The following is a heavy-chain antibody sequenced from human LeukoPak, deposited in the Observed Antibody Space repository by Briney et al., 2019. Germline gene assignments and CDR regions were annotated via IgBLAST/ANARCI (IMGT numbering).Heavy chain of an antibody. CDR3: ARGSSSWNWFDP. J-gene: IGHJ5*02. CDR2: MNPNSGNT. D-gene: IGHD6-13*01. CDR1: GYTFTSYD. V-gene: IGHV1-8*01. Sequence: ASVKVSCKASGYTFTSYDINWVRQATGQGLEWMGWMNPNSGNTGYAQKFQGRVTMTRNTSISTAYMELSSLRSEDTAVYYCARGSSSWNWFDPWGQGTLVTVST.